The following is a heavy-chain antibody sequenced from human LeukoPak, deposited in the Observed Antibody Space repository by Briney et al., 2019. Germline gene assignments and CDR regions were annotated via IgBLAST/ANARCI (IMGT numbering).Heavy chain of an antibody. J-gene: IGHJ4*02. CDR3: ICLTDPFDY. V-gene: IGHV3-49*04. CDR2: IRGKAYGGAT. CDR1: GFTFGAHS. Sequence: GGSLRLSCTGSGFTFGAHSMAWVRQAPGKGPEGVGFIRGKAYGGATGYTASVKGRFTISRGDSKSIVYLQMNSLRTEDTAVYYCICLTDPFDYWGQGSLVTVSS.